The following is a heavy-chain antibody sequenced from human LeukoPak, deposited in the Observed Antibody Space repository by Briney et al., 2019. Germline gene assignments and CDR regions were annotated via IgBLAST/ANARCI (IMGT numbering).Heavy chain of an antibody. CDR2: ISASGGST. J-gene: IGHJ6*03. CDR1: GFTLSSYA. Sequence: GGCLRLSCAPSGFTLSSYAMSWVRQAPGKGLEWVSSISASGGSTNYADSVKGRFTIDRNNSKNTVYMQMNSLKAENTAVYYCAKVMKGSERLTMVRGVIIKTAGLYYMDVWGKGTTVTVSS. V-gene: IGHV3-23*01. D-gene: IGHD3-10*01. CDR3: AKVMKGSERLTMVRGVIIKTAGLYYMDV.